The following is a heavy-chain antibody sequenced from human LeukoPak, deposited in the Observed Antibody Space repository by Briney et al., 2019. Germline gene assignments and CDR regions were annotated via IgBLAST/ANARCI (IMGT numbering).Heavy chain of an antibody. J-gene: IGHJ4*02. D-gene: IGHD3-10*01. Sequence: GGSLRLSCAASGFTFSSYAMSWVRQAPGKGLEWVSAISGSGGSTYYADSVKGRFTISRDNSKNTVYLQMNSLRAEDTAVYYCAKEEYYGSGSYYKPSQFDYWGQGTLVTVSS. CDR2: ISGSGGST. CDR1: GFTFSSYA. V-gene: IGHV3-23*01. CDR3: AKEEYYGSGSYYKPSQFDY.